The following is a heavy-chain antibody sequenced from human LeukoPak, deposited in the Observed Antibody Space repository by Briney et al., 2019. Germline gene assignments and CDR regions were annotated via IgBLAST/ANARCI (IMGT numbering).Heavy chain of an antibody. V-gene: IGHV3-23*01. CDR3: VRPSTVWLYFDL. J-gene: IGHJ2*01. CDR2: INGDGKAS. Sequence: GGSLRLSCAASEATLSMSWVRQAPGKGPEWVSCINGDGKASYYAESVEGRFTVSRDNSKNMLYLHMNGLRTEDTAVYYCVRPSTVWLYFDLWGRGTLVTVSS. D-gene: IGHD4-17*01. CDR1: EATLS.